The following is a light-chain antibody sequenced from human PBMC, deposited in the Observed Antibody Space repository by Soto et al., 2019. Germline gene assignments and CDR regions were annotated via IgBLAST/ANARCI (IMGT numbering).Light chain of an antibody. CDR1: QRINNKY. J-gene: IGKJ3*01. V-gene: IGKV3-20*01. CDR2: GAS. CDR3: QQYDLSLT. Sequence: EIVLTQSPGTLSVSPGERSTLSFMASQRINNKYLAWYQQKHGQAPRLLIYGASNRATGIPDRFSGSGSGTDFTLIIRRLEPEDFAVYYCQQYDLSLTFGPGTKVDNK.